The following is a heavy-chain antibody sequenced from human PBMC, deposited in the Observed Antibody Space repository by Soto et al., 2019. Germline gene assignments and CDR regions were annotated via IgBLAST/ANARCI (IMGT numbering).Heavy chain of an antibody. V-gene: IGHV1-18*01. CDR2: ISAYNGNT. J-gene: IGHJ4*02. D-gene: IGHD3-22*01. CDR3: ARATPYYYDSTEGY. CDR1: GYTFTSYG. Sequence: QVSLVQSGAEVKKHGASVKVSCKASGYTFTSYGISWVRQAPGQGLEWMGWISAYNGNTNYAQKLQGRVTMTTDTSTSTAYMELRSLRSDDTAVYYCARATPYYYDSTEGYWGQGTLVTVSS.